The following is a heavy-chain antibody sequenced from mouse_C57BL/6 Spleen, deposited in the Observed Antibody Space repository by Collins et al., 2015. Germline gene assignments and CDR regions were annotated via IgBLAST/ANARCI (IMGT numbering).Heavy chain of an antibody. V-gene: IGHV14-4*01. CDR3: TSHYY. J-gene: IGHJ2*01. CDR2: LDPENGDT. Sequence: QRPEQGLEWIGWLDPENGDTEYASKFQGKATITADTSSNTAYLQLNSLTSEDTAVYYCTSHYYWGQGTTLTVSS.